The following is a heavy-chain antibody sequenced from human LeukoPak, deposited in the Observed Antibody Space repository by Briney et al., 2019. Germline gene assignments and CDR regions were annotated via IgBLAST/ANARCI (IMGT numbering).Heavy chain of an antibody. CDR2: MNPNTANT. V-gene: IGHV1-8*01. D-gene: IGHD2-15*01. J-gene: IGHJ6*04. CDR3: ARVFSAGFFDV. Sequence: ASVKVSCKASGYTFTSYDINWVRQATGQGLEWMGWMNPNTANTDYAQKFLGRVTMTRDTSISTAYMDLSSLRSDDTAVYYCARVFSAGFFDVWGRGTTVTISS. CDR1: GYTFTSYD.